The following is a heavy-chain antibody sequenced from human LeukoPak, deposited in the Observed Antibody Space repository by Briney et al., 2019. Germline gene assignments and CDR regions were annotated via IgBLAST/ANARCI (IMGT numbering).Heavy chain of an antibody. D-gene: IGHD4-17*01. V-gene: IGHV4-59*01. CDR1: GGSISSYY. CDR2: IYYSGST. J-gene: IGHJ4*02. Sequence: SSETLSLTCTVSGGSISSYYWSWIRQPPGKGLEWVGYIYYSGSTNYNPSLKSRVTISVDTSKNQFSLKLSSVTAADTAVYYCARDRGYGDPYYFDYRGQGTLVTVSS. CDR3: ARDRGYGDPYYFDY.